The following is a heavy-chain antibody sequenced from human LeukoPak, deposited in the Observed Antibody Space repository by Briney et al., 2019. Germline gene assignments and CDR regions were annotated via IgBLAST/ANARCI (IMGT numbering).Heavy chain of an antibody. J-gene: IGHJ4*02. CDR1: GFTFSSYA. CDR2: ISGSGGRT. CDR3: AKTTGGILTGYQFDY. D-gene: IGHD3-9*01. V-gene: IGHV3-23*01. Sequence: GGSLTLSCAASGFTFSSYAMSWVRPAQGKGLEWVRAISGSGGRTYYADSVKGRFTLCSKNSNTTLYLQMNSLSAEDTAVYSCAKTTGGILTGYQFDYWGQGTLVTVSS.